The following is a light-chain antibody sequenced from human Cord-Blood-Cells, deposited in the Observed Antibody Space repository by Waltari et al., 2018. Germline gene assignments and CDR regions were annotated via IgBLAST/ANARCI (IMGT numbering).Light chain of an antibody. CDR1: SSNVGGYNL. Sequence: QPALTQPAPVPGSPGQSSTTSRTGTSSNVGGYNLVSGYQQHPGKAPKLMIYEGSQRPSGVSNRFSGSKSGNTASLTICGLQAEDEADYYCCSDAGSGTWVFGGGTKLTVL. V-gene: IGLV2-23*01. CDR3: CSDAGSGTWV. J-gene: IGLJ3*02. CDR2: EGS.